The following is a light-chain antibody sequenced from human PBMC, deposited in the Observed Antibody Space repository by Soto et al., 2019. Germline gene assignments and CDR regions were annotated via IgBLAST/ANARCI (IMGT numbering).Light chain of an antibody. CDR1: SSDVGTYNS. CDR3: SSYTRSSTRV. V-gene: IGLV2-14*03. Sequence: QSALTQPASVSGSPEQSITISRTGTSSDVGTYNSVSWFQHHPGKAPKLIIYDVSGRPSGVSNRFSGSKSGNTASLTISGLQAEDEADYYCSSYTRSSTRVFGTGTKLTVL. J-gene: IGLJ1*01. CDR2: DVS.